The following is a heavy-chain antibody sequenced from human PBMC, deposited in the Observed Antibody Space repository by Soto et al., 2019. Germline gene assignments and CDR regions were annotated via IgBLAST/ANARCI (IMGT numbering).Heavy chain of an antibody. D-gene: IGHD4-17*01. V-gene: IGHV4-59*08. CDR1: GGSISSYY. CDR2: FYYSGST. CDR3: ARRYGYYFDY. J-gene: IGHJ4*02. Sequence: SETLSLTCTVSGGSISSYYWSWIRQPPGKGLEWIGYFYYSGSTNYNPSLKSRVTISVDTSKNQLSLKLSSVTAADTAVYYCARRYGYYFDYWGQGTLVTVSS.